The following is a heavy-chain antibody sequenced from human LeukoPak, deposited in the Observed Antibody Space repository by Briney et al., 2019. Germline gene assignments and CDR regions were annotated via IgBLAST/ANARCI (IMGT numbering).Heavy chain of an antibody. CDR2: AFHSGST. J-gene: IGHJ3*02. V-gene: IGHV4-38-2*02. CDR3: ARYDDSSGYYYVLDSFDI. Sequence: SETLFLTCTISGSSISSGYYWGWIRQSPGKGLEWIGSAFHSGSTYYNPSLKSRVTISVAASKNQFSLKLTSVTAADTALYYCARYDDSSGYYYVLDSFDIWGQGTMVTVSS. CDR1: GSSISSGYY. D-gene: IGHD3-22*01.